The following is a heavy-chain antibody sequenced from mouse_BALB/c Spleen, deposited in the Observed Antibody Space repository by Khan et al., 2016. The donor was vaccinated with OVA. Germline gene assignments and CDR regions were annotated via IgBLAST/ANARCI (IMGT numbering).Heavy chain of an antibody. V-gene: IGHV2-9*02. CDR3: ASLEDI. CDR1: GFSLTSYG. J-gene: IGHJ2*01. Sequence: QVQLKESGPGLVAPSQSLSITCTASGFSLTSYGVHWVRQPPGKGLEWLGVIWAGGSTNYNSALISRLSISKKNSKSQVFLKMNSLQDDDTAMYDCASLEDIWGQGTTLTVSS. D-gene: IGHD1-3*01. CDR2: IWAGGST.